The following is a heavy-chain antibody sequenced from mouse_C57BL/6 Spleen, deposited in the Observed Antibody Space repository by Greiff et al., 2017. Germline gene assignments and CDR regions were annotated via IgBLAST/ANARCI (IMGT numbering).Heavy chain of an antibody. V-gene: IGHV5-17*01. CDR1: GFTFSDYG. Sequence: EVMLVESGGGLVKPGGSLKLSCAASGFTFSDYGMHWVRQAPEKGLEWVAYISSGSSIIYYADTVKGRFTISRDNAKNTLFLQMTSLRAEETAMYYCARGYYGRSLDEWDQGTTRKVSS. CDR3: ARGYYGRSLDE. J-gene: IGHJ2*01. CDR2: ISSGSSII. D-gene: IGHD1-1*01.